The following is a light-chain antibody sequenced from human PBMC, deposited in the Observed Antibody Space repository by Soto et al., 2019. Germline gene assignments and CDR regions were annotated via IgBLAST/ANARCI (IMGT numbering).Light chain of an antibody. V-gene: IGKV3-20*01. J-gene: IGKJ5*01. CDR1: QSVRSSY. CDR3: QQYGSSPPIT. Sequence: EIVLTQSPGTLSLSPGERATLSCRASQSVRSSYLAWYQQKPGQAPRLLIYGASSRATGIPDRFSGSGSGTDFTLTISRLEPEAFAVYYCQQYGSSPPITFGQGTRLEIK. CDR2: GAS.